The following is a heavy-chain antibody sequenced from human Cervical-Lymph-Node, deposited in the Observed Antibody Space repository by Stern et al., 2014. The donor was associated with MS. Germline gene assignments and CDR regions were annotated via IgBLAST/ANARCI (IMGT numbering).Heavy chain of an antibody. CDR3: ARGPEDSSGWLDY. J-gene: IGHJ4*02. CDR2: IYYSGST. D-gene: IGHD6-19*01. CDR1: GGSLHSGGFF. V-gene: IGHV4-31*03. Sequence: QVQLKESGPGLVKPSQTLSLTCTVPGGSLHSGGFFRGWIRQPPGEGLGWVGVIYYSGSTYYNPSLKSRVTISVDTSKNQFSLKLSSVTAADTAVYYCARGPEDSSGWLDYWGQGTLVTVSS.